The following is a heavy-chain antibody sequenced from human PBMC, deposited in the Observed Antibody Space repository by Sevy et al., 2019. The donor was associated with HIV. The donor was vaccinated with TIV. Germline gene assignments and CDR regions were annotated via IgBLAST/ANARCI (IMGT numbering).Heavy chain of an antibody. CDR1: GYTFTSYY. V-gene: IGHV1-46*03. Sequence: ASVKVSCKASGYTFTSYYMHWVRQAPGQGLGWMGIINPSGGSTTYAQKFQGRVTMTRDTSTSTVYMELSSLRSEDTAVYYCASTNYDILTGYYKDYWGQGTLVTVSS. CDR3: ASTNYDILTGYYKDY. D-gene: IGHD3-9*01. J-gene: IGHJ4*02. CDR2: INPSGGST.